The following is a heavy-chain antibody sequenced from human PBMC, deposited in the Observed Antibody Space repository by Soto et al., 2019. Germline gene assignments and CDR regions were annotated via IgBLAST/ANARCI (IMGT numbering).Heavy chain of an antibody. CDR3: ARERTHYGLDV. CDR2: MNPNSGNT. V-gene: IGHV1-8*01. CDR1: GYTFTSYD. D-gene: IGHD6-25*01. J-gene: IGHJ6*02. Sequence: QVQLVQSGAEVKKPGASVKVSCKASGYTFTSYDLNWVRQATGQGLEWMGWMNPNSGNTGYAQKFQGSVTITRNTSIRTAYMEQSSLRSEDTAVYYCARERTHYGLDVWGQGTTVTVSS.